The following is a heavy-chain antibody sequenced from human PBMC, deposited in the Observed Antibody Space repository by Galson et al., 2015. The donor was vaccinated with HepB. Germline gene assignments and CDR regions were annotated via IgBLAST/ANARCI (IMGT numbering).Heavy chain of an antibody. CDR1: GFTFSSYS. J-gene: IGHJ4*02. CDR2: ISSSSSYI. D-gene: IGHD3-22*01. V-gene: IGHV3-21*01. CDR3: ARAGLLYDSSGYHRTNFDY. Sequence: SLRLSCAASGFTFSSYSMNWVRQAPGKGLEWVSSISSSSSYIYYADSVKGRFTISRDDAKNSLYLQMNSLRAEDTAVYYCARAGLLYDSSGYHRTNFDYWGQGTLVTVSS.